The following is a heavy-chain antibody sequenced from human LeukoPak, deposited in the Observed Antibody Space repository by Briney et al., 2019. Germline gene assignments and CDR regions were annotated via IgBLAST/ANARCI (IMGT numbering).Heavy chain of an antibody. J-gene: IGHJ5*02. CDR2: ISWNSGSI. Sequence: PGGSLRLSCAASGFTFDDYAMHWVRQAPGKGLEWVSGISWNSGSIGYADSVKGRFTISRDNAKSSLYLQMNSLRAEDTALYYCAKDGGPQRLDFENWFDPWGQGTRVTVS. D-gene: IGHD6-19*01. CDR3: AKDGGPQRLDFENWFDP. V-gene: IGHV3-9*01. CDR1: GFTFDDYA.